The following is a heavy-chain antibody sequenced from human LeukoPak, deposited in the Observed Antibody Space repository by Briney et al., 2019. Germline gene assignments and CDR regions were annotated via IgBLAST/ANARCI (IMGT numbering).Heavy chain of an antibody. J-gene: IGHJ4*02. CDR1: GFTVSSNY. CDR2: IKSKTDGGTT. V-gene: IGHV3-15*01. CDR3: ARDSSFYFDY. Sequence: GGSPRLSCAASGFTVSSNYMSWVRQAPGKGPEWVGRIKSKTDGGTTDYAAPVKGRFTISRDDSKNTLYLQMNSLRDEDTAVYYCARDSSFYFDYWGQGTLVTVSS.